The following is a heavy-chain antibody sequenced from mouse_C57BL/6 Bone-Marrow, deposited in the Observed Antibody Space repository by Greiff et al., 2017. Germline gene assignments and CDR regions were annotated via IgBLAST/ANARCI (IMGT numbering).Heavy chain of an antibody. CDR2: ISYDGSN. CDR1: GYSITSGYY. J-gene: IGHJ4*01. Sequence: EVQLQQSGPGLVKPSQSLSLTCSVTGYSITSGYYWNWIRQFPGNKLEWMGYISYDGSNNYNPSLKNRISITRDTSKNQFFLKLTSVTTEDTATYYCARVPIYYDYDEDMDHWGQGTSVTVAS. V-gene: IGHV3-6*01. CDR3: ARVPIYYDYDEDMDH. D-gene: IGHD2-4*01.